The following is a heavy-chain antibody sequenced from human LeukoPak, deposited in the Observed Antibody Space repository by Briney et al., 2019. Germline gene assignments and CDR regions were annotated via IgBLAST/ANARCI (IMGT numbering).Heavy chain of an antibody. Sequence: ASVKVSCKASGYTFTGCYMHWVRQAPGQGLEWMGWINPNSGGTNYAQKFQGRVTMTRDTSISTAYMELSRLRSDDTAVYYCARKQAFFDGDGDYGFDYWGQGTLVTVSS. CDR2: INPNSGGT. D-gene: IGHD4-17*01. CDR3: ARKQAFFDGDGDYGFDY. J-gene: IGHJ4*02. CDR1: GYTFTGCY. V-gene: IGHV1-2*02.